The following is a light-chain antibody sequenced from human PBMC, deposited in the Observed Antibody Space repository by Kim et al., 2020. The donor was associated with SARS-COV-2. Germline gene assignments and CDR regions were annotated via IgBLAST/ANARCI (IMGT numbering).Light chain of an antibody. Sequence: SPGKRATLSCRASQSVSSSYLAWYQQKSGQAPRLLIYGASSRATGIPDRFSGSGSGTDFTLTISRLEPEDFAVYYCQQYGTSPWTFGQGTKVDIK. CDR3: QQYGTSPWT. J-gene: IGKJ1*01. CDR2: GAS. CDR1: QSVSSSY. V-gene: IGKV3-20*01.